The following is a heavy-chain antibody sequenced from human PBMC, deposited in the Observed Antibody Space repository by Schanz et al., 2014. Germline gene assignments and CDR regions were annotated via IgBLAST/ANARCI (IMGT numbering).Heavy chain of an antibody. CDR2: LTEGGGGT. J-gene: IGHJ5*01. D-gene: IGHD2-15*01. Sequence: EVQLVESGGGLVQPGGSLRLSCAASAFIFRSYSMHWVRQAPGKGLEWVSGLTEGGGGTYYTDAVKGRFTISRDSSKNTLYLQMNRLRVDDTAVYYCSKDKQGSRSDDSWGQGTLVTVSS. CDR1: AFIFRSYS. CDR3: SKDKQGSRSDDS. V-gene: IGHV3-23*04.